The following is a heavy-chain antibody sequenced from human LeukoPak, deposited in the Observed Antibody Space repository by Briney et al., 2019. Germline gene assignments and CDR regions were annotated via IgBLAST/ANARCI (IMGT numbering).Heavy chain of an antibody. V-gene: IGHV3-23*01. CDR2: ISGSGGST. CDR3: AKPYDYVWRTSDH. J-gene: IGHJ4*02. Sequence: QAGGSLRLSCAASGFTFSSYAMSWVRQAPGKGLEWVSAISGSGGSTYYADSVKGRFTISRDNSKNTLYLQMNSLRAEDTAVYYCAKPYDYVWRTSDHWGQGTLVTVSS. CDR1: GFTFSSYA. D-gene: IGHD3-16*01.